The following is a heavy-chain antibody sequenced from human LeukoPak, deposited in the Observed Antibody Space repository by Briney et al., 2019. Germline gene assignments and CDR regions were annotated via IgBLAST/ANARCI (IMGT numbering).Heavy chain of an antibody. V-gene: IGHV3-21*01. CDR3: ARDLIDRGSLDY. J-gene: IGHJ4*02. CDR2: ISSSSSYI. Sequence: GGSLRLSCAASGFTFSSYSMNWVRQAPGKGLEWVSSISSSSSYIYYADSVKGRFTISRDNARNSLYLQMNSLRAEDTAVYYCARDLIDRGSLDYWGQGTLVTVSS. CDR1: GFTFSSYS. D-gene: IGHD3-16*02.